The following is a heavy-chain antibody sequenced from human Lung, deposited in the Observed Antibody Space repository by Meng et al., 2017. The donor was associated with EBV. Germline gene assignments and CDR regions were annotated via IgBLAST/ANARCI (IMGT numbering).Heavy chain of an antibody. Sequence: QVQLVRSGAEVKRPGSSVKVSCKPSGGTFSSYGIHWVRQAPGQGLEWMAGIIPIFGTTTYAQKFQGRVSLRADGSTTTDYLDLSGLKPDDTAVYYCAIDYGDSRFDTWGQGTLVTVAS. V-gene: IGHV1-69*01. CDR2: IIPIFGTT. CDR3: AIDYGDSRFDT. CDR1: GGTFSSYG. D-gene: IGHD4-17*01. J-gene: IGHJ5*02.